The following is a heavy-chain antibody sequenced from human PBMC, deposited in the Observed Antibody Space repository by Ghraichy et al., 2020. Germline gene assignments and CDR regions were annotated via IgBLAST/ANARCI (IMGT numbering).Heavy chain of an antibody. D-gene: IGHD2-2*01. Sequence: SETLSLTCTVSGGSISSYYWSWIRQPPGKGLEWIGYIYYSGSTNYNPSLKSRVTISVDTSKNQFSLKLSSVTAADTAVYYCASLPGGYWYFDLWGRGTLVTVST. J-gene: IGHJ2*01. CDR1: GGSISSYY. V-gene: IGHV4-59*08. CDR3: ASLPGGYWYFDL. CDR2: IYYSGST.